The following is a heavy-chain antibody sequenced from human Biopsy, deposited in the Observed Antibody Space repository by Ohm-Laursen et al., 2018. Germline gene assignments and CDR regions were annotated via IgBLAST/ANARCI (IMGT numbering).Heavy chain of an antibody. Sequence: SETLSLTCTVSGDSVSNNFWTWIRQPPGKTLEWIAYKFYRGTTTYNPSLKGRVIVSVDPPKSQISLKLPSVTASDTAIYYCARLTRRGNIIFFDYWGQGTRVAVSS. CDR1: GDSVSNNF. CDR3: ARLTRRGNIIFFDY. J-gene: IGHJ4*02. CDR2: KFYRGTT. V-gene: IGHV4-59*08. D-gene: IGHD1-26*01.